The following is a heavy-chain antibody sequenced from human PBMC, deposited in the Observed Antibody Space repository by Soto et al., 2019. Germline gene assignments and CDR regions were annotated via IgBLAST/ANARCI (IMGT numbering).Heavy chain of an antibody. CDR1: GYSFTNNW. J-gene: IGHJ6*02. Sequence: PGESLKISCKASGYSFTNNWIGWVRQMPGKGLEWMAFIYPDDSDIRYSPSFQGQVTISADKSITTAYLQWSSLRASDSAIYYCARLSGFYGMDVWGQGTTVTV. CDR3: ARLSGFYGMDV. CDR2: IYPDDSDI. V-gene: IGHV5-51*01.